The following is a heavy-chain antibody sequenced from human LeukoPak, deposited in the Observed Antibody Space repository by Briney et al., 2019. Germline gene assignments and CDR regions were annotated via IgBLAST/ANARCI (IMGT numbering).Heavy chain of an antibody. CDR1: GFTFSSYW. CDR3: AKNRGAGSHYYYHMNV. D-gene: IGHD1-26*01. CDR2: IKQDGSEK. V-gene: IGHV3-7*03. J-gene: IGHJ6*03. Sequence: GGSLRLSCAASGFTFSSYWMSWVRQAPGKGLEWVANIKQDGSEKYYVDSVKGRFTISRDNAKNSLYLQLNSLRVEDTAVYYCAKNRGAGSHYYYHMNVWGKGTTVTVSS.